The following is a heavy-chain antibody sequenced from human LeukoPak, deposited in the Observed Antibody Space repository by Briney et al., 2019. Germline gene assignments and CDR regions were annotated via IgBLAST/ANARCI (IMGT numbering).Heavy chain of an antibody. Sequence: GGSLRLSCAASGFMFSNYWMHWVRQAPGKGLVWVSRINTDGSSTNYADSVTGRFTISRDNAENTLYLQMNSLRAEDTAIYYCVKDMAGNYNYWGQGTLVTVSS. J-gene: IGHJ4*02. V-gene: IGHV3-74*01. D-gene: IGHD4-11*01. CDR3: VKDMAGNYNY. CDR1: GFMFSNYW. CDR2: INTDGSST.